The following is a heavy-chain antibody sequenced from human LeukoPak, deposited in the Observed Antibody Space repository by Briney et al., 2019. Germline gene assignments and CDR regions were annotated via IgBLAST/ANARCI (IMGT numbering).Heavy chain of an antibody. CDR1: GLTFSSYA. CDR2: ISGSGGST. CDR3: AKDHYYDSSAFDY. V-gene: IGHV3-23*01. J-gene: IGHJ4*02. D-gene: IGHD3-22*01. Sequence: PGGSLRLSCAACGLTFSSYAMSWVRQAPGKGLEWVTAISGSGGSTYYADSVKGRFTISRDNSKNTLYLQMNSLRAEDTAVYYCAKDHYYDSSAFDYWGQGTLVTVSS.